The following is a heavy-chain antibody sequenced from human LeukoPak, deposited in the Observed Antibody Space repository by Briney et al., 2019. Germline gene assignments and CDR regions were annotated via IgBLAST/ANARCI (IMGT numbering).Heavy chain of an antibody. CDR3: ARRSGFDEVPFDP. V-gene: IGHV4-39*01. CDR2: VDSRGNA. D-gene: IGHD5-12*01. Sequence: SETLSLTCIVSGGSISSSSYFWGWIRQAPGTGLEWIGNVDSRGNAYYNPSLKSRATISVDTSKDQFSLKLSSVTAADTAVYYCARRSGFDEVPFDPWGQGTLVTVSS. CDR1: GGSISSSSYF. J-gene: IGHJ5*02.